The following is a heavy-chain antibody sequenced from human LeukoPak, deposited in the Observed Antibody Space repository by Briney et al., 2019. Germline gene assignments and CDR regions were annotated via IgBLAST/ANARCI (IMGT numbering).Heavy chain of an antibody. V-gene: IGHV3-21*01. J-gene: IGHJ4*02. CDR2: VSSSSSYI. Sequence: PGGSLRLSCAASGFNFSSYGMNWVRQAPGKGLEWVSSVSSSSSYIYYADSVKGRFTISRDNAKNSLSLQMNSLRAEDTAVYYCARDQRATASTGSYFDYWGQGTLVTVSS. D-gene: IGHD1-1*01. CDR3: ARDQRATASTGSYFDY. CDR1: GFNFSSYG.